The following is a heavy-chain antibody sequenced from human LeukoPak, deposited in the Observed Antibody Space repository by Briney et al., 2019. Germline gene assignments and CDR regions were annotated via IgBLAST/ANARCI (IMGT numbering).Heavy chain of an antibody. D-gene: IGHD5-24*01. J-gene: IGHJ3*01. V-gene: IGHV3-23*01. Sequence: GGSLSLSCAASGFSFSNYGMQWVRQAPGKGLEWVSLIGASGESTYYADSVKGRFTISRDNSKNTLSLQMNSLRVEDTAMYFCAKDIQLSTWGLGTMVTVSS. CDR2: IGASGEST. CDR3: AKDIQLST. CDR1: GFSFSNYG.